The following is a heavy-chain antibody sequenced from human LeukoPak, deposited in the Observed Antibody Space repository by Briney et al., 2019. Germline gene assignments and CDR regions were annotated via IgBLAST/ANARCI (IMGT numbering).Heavy chain of an antibody. V-gene: IGHV3-23*01. D-gene: IGHD6-19*01. CDR2: ISGSGGST. J-gene: IGHJ1*01. CDR1: GFTFSSYA. CDR3: AKDREGIAVAGSEYFQH. Sequence: GGSLRLSCAASGFTFSSYAMSWVRQAPGKGLEWVSAISGSGGSTYYADSVKGRFTISRDNSKNTLYLQMNSLRAEDTAVYYCAKDREGIAVAGSEYFQHWGQGTLVTVSS.